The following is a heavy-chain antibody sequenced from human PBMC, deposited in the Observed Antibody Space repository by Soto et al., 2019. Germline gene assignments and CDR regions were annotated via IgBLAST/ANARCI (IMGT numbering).Heavy chain of an antibody. V-gene: IGHV1-2*02. J-gene: IGHJ3*02. Sequence: ASVKVSCKASGYTFTGYYMHWGRQAPGQGLEWTGWINPNSGGTNYAQKFQGRVTMTRDTSISTAYMELSRLSSDDTAVYYCAREHWGFDIWGQGTMVTVSS. CDR1: GYTFTGYY. CDR3: AREHWGFDI. D-gene: IGHD7-27*01. CDR2: INPNSGGT.